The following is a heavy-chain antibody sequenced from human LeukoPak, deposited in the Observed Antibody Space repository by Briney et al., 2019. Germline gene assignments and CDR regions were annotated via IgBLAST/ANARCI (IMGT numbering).Heavy chain of an antibody. Sequence: SETLSLTCTVSGVSISSYYWTWIRQSAGKGLEWIGRIYTSGSTYYNPSLKSRVSMSVDTSKNQFSLKLSSVTAADTAVYYCARWRYSYGPQNYDYMDVWGKGTTVTISS. V-gene: IGHV4-4*07. D-gene: IGHD5-18*01. J-gene: IGHJ6*03. CDR1: GVSISSYY. CDR3: ARWRYSYGPQNYDYMDV. CDR2: IYTSGST.